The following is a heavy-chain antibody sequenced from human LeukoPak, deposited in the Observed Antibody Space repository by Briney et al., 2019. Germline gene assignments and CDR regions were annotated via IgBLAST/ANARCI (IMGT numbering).Heavy chain of an antibody. CDR3: ARALDYGDYLDY. D-gene: IGHD4-17*01. CDR2: ISSSSSYI. CDR1: GFTFSSYS. J-gene: IGHJ4*02. V-gene: IGHV3-21*01. Sequence: TGGSLRLSCAASGFTFSSYSMNWVRQAPGKGLEWVSPISSSSSYIYYADSVKGRFTISRDNAKNSLYLQMNSLRAEDTAVYYCARALDYGDYLDYWGQGTLVTVSS.